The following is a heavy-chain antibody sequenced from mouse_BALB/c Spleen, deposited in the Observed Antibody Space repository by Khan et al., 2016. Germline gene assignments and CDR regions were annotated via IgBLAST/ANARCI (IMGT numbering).Heavy chain of an antibody. CDR2: MNTYTGES. CDR1: GYTFTNYG. D-gene: IGHD1-1*01. V-gene: IGHV9-1*02. J-gene: IGHJ4*01. Sequence: QIQLVQSGPELKKPGETVKISCKASGYTFTNYGMNWVKQAPGKGLKWMGWMNTYTGESTYPDDFKGRFAFSLETSASTAYLQINNLKNEDMATYFCAMRVYYGSSYDVMDYWGQGTSVTVSS. CDR3: AMRVYYGSSYDVMDY.